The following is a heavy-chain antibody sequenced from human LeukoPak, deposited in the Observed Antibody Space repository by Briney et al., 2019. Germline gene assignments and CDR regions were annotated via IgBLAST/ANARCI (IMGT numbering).Heavy chain of an antibody. CDR3: ARSAGIVVVTPSDY. J-gene: IGHJ4*02. CDR1: GFTFSSYG. CDR2: IWYDGSNK. V-gene: IGHV3-33*01. Sequence: GRSLRPSCAASGFTFSSYGMHWVRQAPGKGLEWVAVIWYDGSNKYYADSVKGRFTISRDNSKNTLYLQMNSLRAEDTAVYYCARSAGIVVVTPSDYWGQGTLVTVSS. D-gene: IGHD3-22*01.